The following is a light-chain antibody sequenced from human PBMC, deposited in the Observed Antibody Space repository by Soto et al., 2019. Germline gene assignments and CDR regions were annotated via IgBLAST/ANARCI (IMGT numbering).Light chain of an antibody. CDR2: AAS. CDR3: QQSYSTLPT. J-gene: IGKJ1*01. CDR1: QSISSY. Sequence: DIQMTQSPSSLSAPVGDRVTMTCRAIQSISSYLNWYQQKPGKAPKLLIYAASSLQSGVPSRFRGSGSGTDFTLTISSLQPEDFATYYCQQSYSTLPTFGQGTKADIK. V-gene: IGKV1-39*01.